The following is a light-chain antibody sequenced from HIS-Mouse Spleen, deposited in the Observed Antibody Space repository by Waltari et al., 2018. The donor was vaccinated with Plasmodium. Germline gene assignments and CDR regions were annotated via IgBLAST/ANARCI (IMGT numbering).Light chain of an antibody. V-gene: IGKV1-5*03. CDR2: KAS. CDR1: KSISSR. Sequence: DIQMTQSPSTLSASVGDRVTITCRASKSISSRLAWYQQKPGKAPKLLSYKASSLESGVPSRFSGSGSGTEFTLTISSLQPDDFATYYCQQYNSYSWTFGQGTKVEIK. CDR3: QQYNSYSWT. J-gene: IGKJ1*01.